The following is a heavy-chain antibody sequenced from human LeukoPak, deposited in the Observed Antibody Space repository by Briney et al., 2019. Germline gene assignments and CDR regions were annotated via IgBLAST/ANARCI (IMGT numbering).Heavy chain of an antibody. D-gene: IGHD3-3*01. J-gene: IGHJ4*02. Sequence: GASVKVSCKXSGYTFTSYGISWVRQAPGQGLEWMGRINPNSGGTNYAQKFQGRVTVTRDTSISTAYMELSRLRSDDTAVYYCATRLRFLEWLSLWGQGTLVTVSS. CDR2: INPNSGGT. CDR3: ATRLRFLEWLSL. CDR1: GYTFTSYG. V-gene: IGHV1-2*06.